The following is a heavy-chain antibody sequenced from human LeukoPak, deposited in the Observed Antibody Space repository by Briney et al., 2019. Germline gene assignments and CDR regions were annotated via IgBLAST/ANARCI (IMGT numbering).Heavy chain of an antibody. CDR1: GYNFPSYG. CDR3: ARDRGGKGSAVFH. J-gene: IGHJ4*02. V-gene: IGHV1-18*01. D-gene: IGHD3-10*01. CDR2: IRPHTGET. Sequence: GASVRVSCKASGYNFPSYGINWVRQAPGQGLEWMGWIRPHTGETHSAQRFQDRVTMTTGTSTTTAYMELRSLRFDDTAVYYCARDRGGKGSAVFHWGQGSLVTVSS.